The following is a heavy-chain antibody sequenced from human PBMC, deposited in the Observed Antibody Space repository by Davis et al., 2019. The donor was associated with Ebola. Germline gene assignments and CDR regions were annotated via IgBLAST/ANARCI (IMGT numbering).Heavy chain of an antibody. CDR3: AKFRYDSSGFETYFDY. D-gene: IGHD3-22*01. CDR1: GFTFSSYG. J-gene: IGHJ4*02. CDR2: ISYDGSNK. V-gene: IGHV3-30*18. Sequence: GGSLRLSCAASGFTFSSYGMHWVRQAPGKGLEWVAVISYDGSNKYYADSVKGRFTISRDNSKNTVYLQMNSVKTDDTATFYCAKFRYDSSGFETYFDYWGQGTLVTVSS.